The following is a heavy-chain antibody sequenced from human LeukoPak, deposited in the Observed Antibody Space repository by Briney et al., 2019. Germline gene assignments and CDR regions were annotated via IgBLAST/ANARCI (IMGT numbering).Heavy chain of an antibody. V-gene: IGHV3-21*04. J-gene: IGHJ4*02. CDR1: GFTLSDYS. CDR2: ISSSSNYI. Sequence: PGGSLRLSCAASGFTLSDYSMNWVRQAPGKGLEWVSSISSSSNYIYYADSVKGRFTISRDNSKDSLYLQLNGLRAEDTAVYYCAKRISGGQDYYFDYWGQGTLVTVSS. CDR3: AKRISGGQDYYFDY. D-gene: IGHD5-12*01.